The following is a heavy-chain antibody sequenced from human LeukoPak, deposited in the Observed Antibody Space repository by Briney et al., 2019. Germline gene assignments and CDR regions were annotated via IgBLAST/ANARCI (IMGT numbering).Heavy chain of an antibody. CDR2: ITSSSTYI. Sequence: PGGSLRLSCAASGFTFSSYKMTWVRQAPGRGLEWVSSITSSSTYIYYADSVKGRFIISRDDARNSLYLQMNSLRAEDTAVYYCARDNNAWSNWFDPWGQGTLVTVSS. V-gene: IGHV3-21*01. J-gene: IGHJ5*02. CDR3: ARDNNAWSNWFDP. CDR1: GFTFSSYK. D-gene: IGHD1/OR15-1a*01.